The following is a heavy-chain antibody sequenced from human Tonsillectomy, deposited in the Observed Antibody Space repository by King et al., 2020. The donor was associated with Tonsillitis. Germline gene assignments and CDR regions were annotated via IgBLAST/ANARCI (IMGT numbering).Heavy chain of an antibody. J-gene: IGHJ4*02. CDR2: VNPSSGGT. CDR3: LREALAFDY. CDR1: EYTFTDYY. Sequence: GQLVQSGAEVKKPGASLKVSCKTSEYTFTDYYIHWVRQAPGQGLEWMGWVNPSSGGTNYAPKFQGRVTMTSDTSISTAYMELSRLRSDDMAVYYCLREALAFDYWGQGTLVTVSS. V-gene: IGHV1-2*02.